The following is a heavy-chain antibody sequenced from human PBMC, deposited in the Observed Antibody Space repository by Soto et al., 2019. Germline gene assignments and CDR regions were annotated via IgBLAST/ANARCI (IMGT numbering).Heavy chain of an antibody. CDR2: INANSGGT. CDR1: GYTFTGYY. V-gene: IGHV1-2*02. CDR3: ARVSVVGSSPTGKLHY. D-gene: IGHD6-13*01. Sequence: ASVKVSGKASGYTFTGYYMHWVRQAPGQGLEWMGWINANSGGTNYAQKFQGRVTMTRDTSISTAYMELSRLRSDDTAVYYCARVSVVGSSPTGKLHYWGQGTLVTVSS. J-gene: IGHJ4*02.